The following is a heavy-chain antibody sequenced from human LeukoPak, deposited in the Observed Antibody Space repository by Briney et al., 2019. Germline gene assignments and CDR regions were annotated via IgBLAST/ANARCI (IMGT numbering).Heavy chain of an antibody. Sequence: SETLSLTCAVYGGSFSGYYWSWIRQPPGKGLEWIGEINHSGSTSYNPSLKSRVTISVDTSKNQFSLKLSSVTAADTAVYYCARGFRFRYSSSDSDPWGQGTLVTVSS. V-gene: IGHV4-34*01. CDR1: GGSFSGYY. J-gene: IGHJ5*02. CDR2: INHSGST. D-gene: IGHD6-13*01. CDR3: ARGFRFRYSSSDSDP.